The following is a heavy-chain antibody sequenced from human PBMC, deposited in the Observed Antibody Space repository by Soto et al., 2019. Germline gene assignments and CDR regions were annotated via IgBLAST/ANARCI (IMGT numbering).Heavy chain of an antibody. D-gene: IGHD2-21*01. V-gene: IGHV3-33*01. CDR3: ARGLHSLFDY. CDR1: GVTLSIYG. CDR2: IWYDGNNK. Sequence: QVQMVESGGGVVQPGGAMSLFWASCGVTLSIYGMHWVRRARGKGLEGVAVIWYDGNNKYYADCVKGRFTISRDNSNNTLYVQMTSLRAEDTAVYYCARGLHSLFDYWGQGTLVTVSS. J-gene: IGHJ4*02.